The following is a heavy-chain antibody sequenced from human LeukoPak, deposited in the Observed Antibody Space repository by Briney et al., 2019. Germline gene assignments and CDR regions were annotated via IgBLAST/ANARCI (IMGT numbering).Heavy chain of an antibody. CDR2: ISAYNGNT. CDR1: GYTFTSYG. J-gene: IGHJ5*02. V-gene: IGHV1-18*04. Sequence: ASVKVSCKASGYTFTSYGISWVRQAPGQGLEWMGWISAYNGNTNYAQKLQGRATMTTDTSTSTAYMELRSLRSDDTAVYYCARDPPYSSRYNWFDPWGQGTLVTVSS. CDR3: ARDPPYSSRYNWFDP. D-gene: IGHD6-13*01.